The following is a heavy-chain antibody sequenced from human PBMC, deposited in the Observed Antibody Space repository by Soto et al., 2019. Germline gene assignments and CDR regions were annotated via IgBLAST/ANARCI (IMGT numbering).Heavy chain of an antibody. V-gene: IGHV1-3*01. CDR2: INAGNGNT. D-gene: IGHD6-13*01. Sequence: EASVKVSCRASGYTFTSYAMHWVRQAPGQRLEWMGWINAGNGNTKYSQKFQGRVTITRDTSASTAYMELSSLRAEDTAVYYCARDSSSWESPLDYWGQGTLVTVSS. CDR3: ARDSSSWESPLDY. CDR1: GYTFTSYA. J-gene: IGHJ4*02.